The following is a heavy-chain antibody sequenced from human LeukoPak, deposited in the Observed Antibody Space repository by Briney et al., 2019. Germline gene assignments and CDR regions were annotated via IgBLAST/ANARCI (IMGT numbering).Heavy chain of an antibody. Sequence: GASVTVSCKASGYTFTGYYMHWVRQAPGQGLEWMGWINPNSGGTNYAQKFQGRVTMNRDTSISTAYMELSRLRSDDTAVYYCARDRGSGRPGPLPYYYYMDVWGKGTTVTVSS. CDR3: ARDRGSGRPGPLPYYYYMDV. J-gene: IGHJ6*03. CDR1: GYTFTGYY. D-gene: IGHD3-10*01. CDR2: INPNSGGT. V-gene: IGHV1-2*02.